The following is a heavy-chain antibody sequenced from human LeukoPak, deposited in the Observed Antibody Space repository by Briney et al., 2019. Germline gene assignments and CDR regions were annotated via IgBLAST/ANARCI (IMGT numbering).Heavy chain of an antibody. CDR2: IYYSGST. Sequence: SETLSLTCTVSGGSISSSSYYWGWIRQPPGKGLEWIGSIYYSGSTYYNPSLKSRVTISVDTSKNQFSLKLSSVTAADTAVYYCAGPRGWVTTGSYYREDAFDIWGQGTMVTVSS. D-gene: IGHD3-10*01. V-gene: IGHV4-39*07. CDR3: AGPRGWVTTGSYYREDAFDI. J-gene: IGHJ3*02. CDR1: GGSISSSSYY.